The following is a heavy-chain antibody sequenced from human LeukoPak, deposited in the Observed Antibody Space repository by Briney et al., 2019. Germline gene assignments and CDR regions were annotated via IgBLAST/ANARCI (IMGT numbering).Heavy chain of an antibody. CDR3: AREGSVSGILDY. Sequence: GGSLRLSCAASGFTLSSYWMNWVRQAPGKGLEWVANIKEDGSEKVYVDSVKGRFTISRDNAKNSLYLQMNSLRVEDTAVYYCAREGSVSGILDYWGQGTLVTVSS. J-gene: IGHJ4*02. V-gene: IGHV3-7*01. CDR2: IKEDGSEK. D-gene: IGHD3-10*01. CDR1: GFTLSSYW.